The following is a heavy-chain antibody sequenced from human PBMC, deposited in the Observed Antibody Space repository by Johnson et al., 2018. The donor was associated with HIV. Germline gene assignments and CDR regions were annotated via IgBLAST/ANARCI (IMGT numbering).Heavy chain of an antibody. CDR1: GFTFNDYG. J-gene: IGHJ3*01. Sequence: VQLVESGGGVVRPGGSLRLSCAASGFTFNDYGMSWVRQVPGKGLEWVALISFDGNNENYSDSVKGRFTISRDNSKNILYLQMNTLRPEDTALYYCARQTLRAFDVWGPGTMVTVSS. CDR2: ISFDGNNE. V-gene: IGHV3-30*03. CDR3: ARQTLRAFDV.